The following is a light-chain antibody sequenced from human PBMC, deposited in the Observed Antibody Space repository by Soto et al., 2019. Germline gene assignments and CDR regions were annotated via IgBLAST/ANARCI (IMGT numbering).Light chain of an antibody. CDR3: QQRANWPHT. J-gene: IGKJ2*01. CDR2: NAS. V-gene: IGKV3D-11*01. Sequence: EIVSTQSPATLSLSPGERAALSCRASQAISSYLAWYQQKPGQAPRLLIYNASQRATGIPARFSGSGSGTDFTLIISSLEPEDSAVYYCQQRANWPHTFGQGTKLEIK. CDR1: QAISSY.